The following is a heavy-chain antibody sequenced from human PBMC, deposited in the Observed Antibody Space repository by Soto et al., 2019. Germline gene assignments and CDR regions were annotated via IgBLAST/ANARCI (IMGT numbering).Heavy chain of an antibody. CDR3: TTGPLWFGEPHDY. V-gene: IGHV3-15*01. J-gene: IGHJ4*02. Sequence: EVQLVESGGGLVKPGGSLRLSCAASGFTFSNAWMSWVRQAPGKGLEWVGRIKSKTDGGTTDYAAPVKGRFTISRDDSKNTLYLQMNSLKTEDTAVYYCTTGPLWFGEPHDYWGQGTLVTVSS. CDR2: IKSKTDGGTT. CDR1: GFTFSNAW. D-gene: IGHD3-10*01.